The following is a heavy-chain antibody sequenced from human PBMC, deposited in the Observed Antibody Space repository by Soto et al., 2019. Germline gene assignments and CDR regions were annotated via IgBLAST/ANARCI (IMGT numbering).Heavy chain of an antibody. J-gene: IGHJ4*02. CDR2: IYYSGST. CDR1: GGSISSGGYY. Sequence: SETLSLTCTVSGGSISSGGYYWSWIRQHPGKGLEWIGYIYYSGSTYYNPSLKSRVTISVDTSKNQFSLKLSSVTAADTAVYYCARGVEQNYYGSGSYYRTGGRPFDYWGQGTLVTVSS. CDR3: ARGVEQNYYGSGSYYRTGGRPFDY. V-gene: IGHV4-31*03. D-gene: IGHD3-10*01.